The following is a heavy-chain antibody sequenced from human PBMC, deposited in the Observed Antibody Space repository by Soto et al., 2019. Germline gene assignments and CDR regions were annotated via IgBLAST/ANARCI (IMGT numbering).Heavy chain of an antibody. CDR3: VREMPVPIRGGYYYYSVLDG. Sequence: WGSLRLSCAAYGFSFNDNWMHWVRQVPGKGLMWVSRLKSDGRDTIYADSVKGRFTVSRDSAKNTLYLQMNSLRVEDTAVYYCVREMPVPIRGGYYYYSVLDGWGQGTTVTLSS. J-gene: IGHJ6*02. CDR1: GFSFNDNW. V-gene: IGHV3-74*01. CDR2: LKSDGRDT. D-gene: IGHD2-2*01.